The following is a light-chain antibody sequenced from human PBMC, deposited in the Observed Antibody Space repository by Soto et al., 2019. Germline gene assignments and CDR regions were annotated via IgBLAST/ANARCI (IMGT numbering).Light chain of an antibody. Sequence: DIQMTQSPSTLSASVGAGVTFTCRASESISTWLAWYQLKPGKAPKLLIYDASTLEPGVPSRFSGRGSGTEFTLTISSLQPDDSAIYYCQQYNTYSRTFGQGTKVEIK. V-gene: IGKV1-5*01. J-gene: IGKJ1*01. CDR1: ESISTW. CDR3: QQYNTYSRT. CDR2: DAS.